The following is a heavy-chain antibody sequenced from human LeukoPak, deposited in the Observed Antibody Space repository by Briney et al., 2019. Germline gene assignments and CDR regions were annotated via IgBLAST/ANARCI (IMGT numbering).Heavy chain of an antibody. J-gene: IGHJ4*02. V-gene: IGHV3-23*01. CDR3: AKEDPGATFDC. CDR1: GFTFSSYG. Sequence: GGSLRLSCAASGFTFSSYGMNWVRQAPGKGLEWVSGISSSGGTTYYADSVKGRFTISRDNPKNTLYLQMNSLRGEDTAVYYCAKEDPGATFDCWGQGTLVTVSS. CDR2: ISSSGGTT. D-gene: IGHD1-26*01.